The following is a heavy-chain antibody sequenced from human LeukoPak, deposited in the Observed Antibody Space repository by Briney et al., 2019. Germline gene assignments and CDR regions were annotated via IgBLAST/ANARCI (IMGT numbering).Heavy chain of an antibody. J-gene: IGHJ3*02. CDR2: IKQDGSEK. CDR1: GFTFSSYG. V-gene: IGHV3-7*01. Sequence: GGSLRLSCAASGFTFSSYGMHWVRQAPGKGLEWVANIKQDGSEKYYVDSVKGRFTISRDNAKKSLFLQMNSLRAEDTAVYYCARESGFGELFPYAFDIWGQGTVVTVSS. D-gene: IGHD3-10*01. CDR3: ARESGFGELFPYAFDI.